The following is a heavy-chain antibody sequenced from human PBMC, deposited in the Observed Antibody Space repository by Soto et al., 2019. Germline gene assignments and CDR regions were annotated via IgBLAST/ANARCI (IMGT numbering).Heavy chain of an antibody. Sequence: EVQLVESGGGLVQPGGSLRLSCAASGFTFSSYSMNWVRQAPGKGLEWLSYISSSSSTIYYADPVKGRVTISRDNAKNSLSVQMDSLRHEDAAVYYCARAQWWGQGTLLTVAS. CDR2: ISSSSSTI. V-gene: IGHV3-48*02. CDR1: GFTFSSYS. D-gene: IGHD2-8*01. CDR3: ARAQW. J-gene: IGHJ4*02.